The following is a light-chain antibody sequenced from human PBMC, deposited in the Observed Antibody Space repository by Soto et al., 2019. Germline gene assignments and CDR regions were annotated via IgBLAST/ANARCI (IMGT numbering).Light chain of an antibody. CDR2: DDS. Sequence: SYGLTQPRSGSVAPGQTARITWGGNNTGSKSVHWYQQKPGQAPLLVVDDDSDRPSGIAERFSASNSGNTATLTISRLEAGDEATYFFHVWDSSSKQVFGTGTQGTVL. CDR1: NTGSKS. CDR3: HVWDSSSKQV. J-gene: IGLJ1*01. V-gene: IGLV3-21*02.